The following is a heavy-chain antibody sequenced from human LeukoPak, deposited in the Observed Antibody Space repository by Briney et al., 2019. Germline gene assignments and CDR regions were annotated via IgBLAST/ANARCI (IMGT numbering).Heavy chain of an antibody. CDR3: ARGTVTMVDD. V-gene: IGHV3-66*01. D-gene: IGHD3-10*01. J-gene: IGHJ4*02. CDR2: IYSGGST. CDR1: GFTVSSNY. Sequence: PGGSLRLSCAASGFTVSSNYMSWVRQAPGRGLEWVSVIYSGGSTYYADSVKGRFTISRDNSKNTLFLQMNSLRAGDTAVYYCARGTVTMVDDGGQGTLVTVSA.